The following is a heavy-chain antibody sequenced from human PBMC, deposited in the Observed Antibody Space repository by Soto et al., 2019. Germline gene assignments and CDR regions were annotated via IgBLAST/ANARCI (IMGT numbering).Heavy chain of an antibody. J-gene: IGHJ6*02. D-gene: IGHD3-9*01. CDR2: IDPSDSYT. CDR3: ARPPFENYYGMDV. Sequence: GESLKISCKGSGYSFTSYWISWVRQMPGKGLEWMGRIDPSDSYTNYSPSYQGHVAISADKSISTAYLQWSSLKASDTAMYYCARPPFENYYGMDVWGQGTTVTVSS. CDR1: GYSFTSYW. V-gene: IGHV5-10-1*01.